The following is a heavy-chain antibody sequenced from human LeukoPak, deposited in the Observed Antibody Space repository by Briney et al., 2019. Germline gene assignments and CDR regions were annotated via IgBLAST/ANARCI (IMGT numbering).Heavy chain of an antibody. CDR2: IDSSGGYM. CDR3: LRGDRRDY. J-gene: IGHJ4*02. CDR1: GFSFSSYE. Sequence: KTGGSLRLSCAASGFSFSSYEMNWARQAPGKGLEWVSSIDSSGGYMFYADSVKGRFIISRDNAKDSLYLQMNSLRVEDTAVYYCLRGDRRDYWGQGTLVTVSS. V-gene: IGHV3-21*06.